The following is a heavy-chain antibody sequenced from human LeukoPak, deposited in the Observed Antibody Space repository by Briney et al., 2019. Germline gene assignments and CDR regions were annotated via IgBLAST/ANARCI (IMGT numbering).Heavy chain of an antibody. CDR1: GFTFTSYW. D-gene: IGHD3-10*01. V-gene: IGHV3-21*01. CDR2: ISSSISYI. CDR3: ASYLRGYMDV. J-gene: IGHJ6*03. Sequence: GGSLTLSCAAAGFTFTSYWMHCVRQAPGNLLEWVSSISSSISYIMYADSGKGRLTLSRHNAKNSLYLQMNSLRAEDTAVYYCASYLRGYMDVWGKGTTVTVSS.